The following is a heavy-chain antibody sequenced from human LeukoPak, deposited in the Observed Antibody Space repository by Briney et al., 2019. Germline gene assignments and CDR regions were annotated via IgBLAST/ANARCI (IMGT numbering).Heavy chain of an antibody. Sequence: KTGGSLRLSCTASGFSFSNAWMSWVRQAPGKGLEWVGRIKSKTDGGTTDYAAPVKGRFTISRDDSKTTLYLQMNSLKTDDTAVYYCTTWIGYWGQGTLVAVSS. V-gene: IGHV3-15*01. CDR3: TTWIGY. CDR1: GFSFSNAW. J-gene: IGHJ4*02. CDR2: IKSKTDGGTT.